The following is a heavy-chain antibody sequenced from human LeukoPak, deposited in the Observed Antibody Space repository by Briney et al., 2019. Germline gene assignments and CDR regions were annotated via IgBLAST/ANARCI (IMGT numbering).Heavy chain of an antibody. J-gene: IGHJ6*03. CDR1: GGTFSSYT. CDR3: AKIGVFYYYYMDV. CDR2: IIPILGIA. D-gene: IGHD3-16*01. Sequence: SVKVSCKASGGTFSSYTISWLRQAPGQGLEWMGRIIPILGIANYAQKLQGRVTMTTDTSTSTAYMELRSLRSDDTAVYYCAKIGVFYYYYMDVWGKGTTVTVSS. V-gene: IGHV1-69*02.